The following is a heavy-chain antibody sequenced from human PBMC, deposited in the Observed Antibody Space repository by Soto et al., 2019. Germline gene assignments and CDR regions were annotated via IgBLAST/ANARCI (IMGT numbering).Heavy chain of an antibody. CDR1: GFTFSSYA. CDR2: ISGSGGST. V-gene: IGHV3-23*01. J-gene: IGHJ6*03. CDR3: AAYYDILTGLSPTYYMDV. D-gene: IGHD3-9*01. Sequence: GGSLRLSCAASGFTFSSYAMSWVRQAPGKGLEWVSAISGSGGSTYYADSVKGRFTISRDNSKNTLYLQMNSLRAEDTAVYYCAAYYDILTGLSPTYYMDVWGKGTTVTVSS.